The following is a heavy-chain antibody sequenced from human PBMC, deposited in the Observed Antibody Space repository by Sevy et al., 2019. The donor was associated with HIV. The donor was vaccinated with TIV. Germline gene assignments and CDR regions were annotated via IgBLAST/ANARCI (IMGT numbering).Heavy chain of an antibody. Sequence: GGSLRLSCAASGFIFSGSAMSWVRQAPGKGLEWVASISGSGGFTYYAYSVKGRFTISRDNFKNTVDLEMKSLRAEDTAVYYCAKDPLNIAARFDYWGQGPLVTVSS. V-gene: IGHV3-23*01. CDR2: ISGSGGFT. J-gene: IGHJ4*02. CDR3: AKDPLNIAARFDY. D-gene: IGHD6-6*01. CDR1: GFIFSGSA.